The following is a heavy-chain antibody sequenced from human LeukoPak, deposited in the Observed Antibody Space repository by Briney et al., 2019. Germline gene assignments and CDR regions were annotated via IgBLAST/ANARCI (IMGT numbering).Heavy chain of an antibody. CDR3: SRGPRHFDY. CDR1: GYTFTGYY. J-gene: IGHJ4*02. V-gene: IGHV1-2*02. Sequence: GASGKVSCKASGYTFTGYYMHWVRQAPGQGGEGMGWIKPNSGGTNYAQKLQGRGTMTRDTSISTAYMELSRLRSDDATVYYCSRGPRHFDYWGQGPLITVSS. CDR2: IKPNSGGT.